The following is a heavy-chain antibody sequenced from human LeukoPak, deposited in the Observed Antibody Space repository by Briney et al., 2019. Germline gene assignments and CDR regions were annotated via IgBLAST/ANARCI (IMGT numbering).Heavy chain of an antibody. D-gene: IGHD2-21*02. CDR3: ARGVTPGYFDY. Sequence: GGSLRLSCAASGFTFSSYAMSWVRQAPGKGLEWVSSISSSSSYIYYADSVKGRFTISRDNAKNSLYLQMNSLRAEDTAVYYCARGVTPGYFDYWGQGTLVTVSS. CDR2: ISSSSSYI. V-gene: IGHV3-21*01. CDR1: GFTFSSYA. J-gene: IGHJ4*02.